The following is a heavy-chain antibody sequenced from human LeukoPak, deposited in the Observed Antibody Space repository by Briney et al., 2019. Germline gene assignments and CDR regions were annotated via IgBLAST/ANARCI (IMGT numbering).Heavy chain of an antibody. CDR1: GGSISSHY. V-gene: IGHV4-59*11. J-gene: IGHJ6*03. D-gene: IGHD1-7*01. CDR2: IYYSGST. Sequence: SETLSLTCTVSGGSISSHYWSWIRQPPGKGLEWIGYIYYSGSTNYNPSLKSRVTISVDTSKNQFSLKLSSVTAADTAVYYCARTNLKNYGRNYYMDVWGQGTLVTV. CDR3: ARTNLKNYGRNYYMDV.